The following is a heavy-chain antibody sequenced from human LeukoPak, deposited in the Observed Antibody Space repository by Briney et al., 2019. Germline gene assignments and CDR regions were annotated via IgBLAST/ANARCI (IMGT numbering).Heavy chain of an antibody. J-gene: IGHJ5*02. V-gene: IGHV4-39*07. Sequence: KPSETLSLTCTVSGGSISSSSYYWGWIRQPPGKGLEWIGSIYYSGSTYYNPSLKSRVTISVDTSKNQFSLKLSSVTAADTAVYYCARVAYIGDWFDPWGQGTLVTVSS. CDR2: IYYSGST. CDR1: GGSISSSSYY. CDR3: ARVAYIGDWFDP. D-gene: IGHD3-16*01.